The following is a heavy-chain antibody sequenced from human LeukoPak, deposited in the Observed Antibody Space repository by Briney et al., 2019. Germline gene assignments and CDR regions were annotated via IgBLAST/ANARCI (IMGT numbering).Heavy chain of an antibody. V-gene: IGHV4-38-2*02. J-gene: IGHJ5*02. CDR1: GYSISRGYY. CDR3: ARGGGWGSGTSCHNWFDP. D-gene: IGHD2-2*01. Sequence: PSETLSLTCTVSGYSISRGYYWGWIRQPPGKGLEWIGSIYHSGSTYYNPSLKSRVTISVDTSKNQFSLKLSSVTAADTAVYYCARGGGWGSGTSCHNWFDPWGQGTLVTVSS. CDR2: IYHSGST.